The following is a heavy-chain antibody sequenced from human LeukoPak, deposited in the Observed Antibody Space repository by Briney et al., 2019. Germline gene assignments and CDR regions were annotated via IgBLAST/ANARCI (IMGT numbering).Heavy chain of an antibody. V-gene: IGHV4-31*03. Sequence: SQTLSLTCSVSGGSITSGPYYWTWIRQHPGKGLEWIGYIHHTGSTSYHPSLKSRVSISLDTSKNQFSLKLTSVTAADTAVYYCASGSGYCPIGYYGMAVWGQGTKVTVSS. J-gene: IGHJ6*02. CDR3: ASGSGYCPIGYYGMAV. CDR1: GGSITSGPYY. D-gene: IGHD3-3*01. CDR2: IHHTGST.